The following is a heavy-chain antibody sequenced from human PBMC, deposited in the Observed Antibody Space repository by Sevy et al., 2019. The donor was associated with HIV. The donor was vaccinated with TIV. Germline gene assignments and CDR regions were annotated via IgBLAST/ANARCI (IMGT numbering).Heavy chain of an antibody. V-gene: IGHV3-33*01. J-gene: IGHJ4*02. CDR1: GFTFSSYG. CDR3: ARDLEFYDNGDYGPAFMPDY. D-gene: IGHD4-17*01. CDR2: IWFDGSNT. Sequence: LSLTCAASGFTFSSYGMHWVRQAPGKGLEWVALIWFDGSNTYYADSVKGRFIISRDIAKNTLHLQMNSLRGEDTAVYYCARDLEFYDNGDYGPAFMPDYWGQGTLVTVSS.